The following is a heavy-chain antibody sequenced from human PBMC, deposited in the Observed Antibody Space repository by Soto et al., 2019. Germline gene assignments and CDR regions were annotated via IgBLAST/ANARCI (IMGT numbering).Heavy chain of an antibody. CDR3: ARDNAVTTREYYYGMDV. J-gene: IGHJ6*02. CDR1: GGTFSSYA. V-gene: IGHV1-69*13. CDR2: IIPIFGTA. Sequence: ASVKVSCKASGGTFSSYAISWVRQAPGQGLEWMGGIIPIFGTANYAQKFQGRVTITADESTSTAYMELSSPRSEDTAVYYCARDNAVTTREYYYGMDVWGQGXTVTVYS. D-gene: IGHD4-17*01.